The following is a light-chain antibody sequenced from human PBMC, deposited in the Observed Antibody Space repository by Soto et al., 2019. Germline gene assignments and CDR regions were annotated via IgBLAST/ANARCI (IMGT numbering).Light chain of an antibody. J-gene: IGKJ4*01. V-gene: IGKV4-1*01. CDR1: QSVLTTDSNNKNY. CDR3: HQYYSATLT. CDR2: WAS. Sequence: DIVMTQSPDSLAVSLGERATITCRSSQSVLTTDSNNKNYLAWYQHKSGQPPRLLIYWASTRESGVPDRFSGSWSGTEFTLNISNLQAEDEEVYICHQYYSATLTFSEGTKVEIK.